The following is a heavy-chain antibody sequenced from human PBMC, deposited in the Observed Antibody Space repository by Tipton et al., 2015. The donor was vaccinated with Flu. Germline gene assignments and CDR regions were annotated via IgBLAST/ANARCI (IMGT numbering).Heavy chain of an antibody. V-gene: IGHV4-34*01. CDR3: ASKVANWGVWEPLDY. CDR2: INHSGTT. CDR1: GGSFSAYY. J-gene: IGHJ4*01. Sequence: TLSLTCAVYGGSFSAYYWSWFRQPPGKGLEWVGEINHSGTTNYNPSLTSRVTVSADTSKKQFSLKLTSVTAADTAVYYCASKVANWGVWEPLDYWGHGTLVTVSS. D-gene: IGHD7-27*01.